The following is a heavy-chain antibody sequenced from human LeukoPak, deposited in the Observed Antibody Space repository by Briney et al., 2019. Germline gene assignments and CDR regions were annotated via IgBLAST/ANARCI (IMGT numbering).Heavy chain of an antibody. CDR3: AREIYYYDSSGYTYYFDY. CDR2: ISAYNGNT. Sequence: GASVKVSCKASGYTFTSYGISWVRQAPGQGLEWMGWISAYNGNTNYAQKLQGRVTMTTDTSTSTAYMELRSQRSDDTAVYYCAREIYYYDSSGYTYYFDYWGQGTLVTVSS. J-gene: IGHJ4*02. CDR1: GYTFTSYG. D-gene: IGHD3-22*01. V-gene: IGHV1-18*01.